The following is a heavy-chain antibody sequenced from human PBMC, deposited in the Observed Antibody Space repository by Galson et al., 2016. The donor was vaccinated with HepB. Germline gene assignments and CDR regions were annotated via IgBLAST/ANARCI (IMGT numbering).Heavy chain of an antibody. D-gene: IGHD7-27*01. CDR1: GDSVSRISLA. J-gene: IGHJ4*02. V-gene: IGHV6-1*01. Sequence: CAISGDSVSRISLAWNWIRQSPSRGLEWLGRTYHRSKWYNDYAASVKSRISINPDTSKNQFSLHLNSVTPEDTAVYYCARDYWGFFDYWGQGTLVTVSS. CDR2: TYHRSKWYN. CDR3: ARDYWGFFDY.